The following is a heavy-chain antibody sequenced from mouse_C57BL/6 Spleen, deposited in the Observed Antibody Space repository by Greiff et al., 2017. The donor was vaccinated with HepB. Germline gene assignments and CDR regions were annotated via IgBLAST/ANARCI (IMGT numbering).Heavy chain of an antibody. V-gene: IGHV1-50*01. Sequence: QVQLQQSGAELVKPGASVKLSCKASGYTFTSYWMQWVKQRPGQGLEWIGEIDPSDSYTNYNQKFKGKATLTVDTSSSTAYMQLSSLTSEDSAVYYCARRQLRRHYYAMDYWGQGTSVTVSS. J-gene: IGHJ4*01. CDR2: IDPSDSYT. D-gene: IGHD3-2*02. CDR1: GYTFTSYW. CDR3: ARRQLRRHYYAMDY.